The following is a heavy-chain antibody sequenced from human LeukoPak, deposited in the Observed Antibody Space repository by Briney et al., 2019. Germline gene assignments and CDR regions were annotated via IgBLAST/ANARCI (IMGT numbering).Heavy chain of an antibody. Sequence: GGSLRLSCAASGFTFSSYWMTWVRQAPGKGLEWVANIKQAGTEKYYVDSVKGRYTISRDNAKNSLFLQMNSLRAEDTAVYFCARGQYFSTTYYFDYWGQGTLVTVSS. CDR3: ARGQYFSTTYYFDY. CDR1: GFTFSSYW. V-gene: IGHV3-7*03. J-gene: IGHJ4*02. CDR2: IKQAGTEK. D-gene: IGHD2/OR15-2a*01.